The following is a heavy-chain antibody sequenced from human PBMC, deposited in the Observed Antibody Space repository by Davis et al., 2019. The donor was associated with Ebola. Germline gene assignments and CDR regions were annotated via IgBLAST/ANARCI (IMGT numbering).Heavy chain of an antibody. CDR3: AREMRRAYGQIDL. Sequence: GESLKISCAASQFTFSDYYMTWVRQAPGKGLEWVATIGHGGSENRQVDSVKGRFSISRDDAKNSLYLQMNSLRAEDTALYYCAREMRRAYGQIDLWGQGTLVIVSS. CDR1: QFTFSDYY. V-gene: IGHV3-7*01. D-gene: IGHD3-10*01. CDR2: IGHGGSEN. J-gene: IGHJ5*02.